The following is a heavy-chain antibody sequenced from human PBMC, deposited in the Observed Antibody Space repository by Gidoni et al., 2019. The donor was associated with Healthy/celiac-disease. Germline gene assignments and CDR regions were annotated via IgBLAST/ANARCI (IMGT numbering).Heavy chain of an antibody. CDR1: GGTFSSYA. D-gene: IGHD3-22*01. J-gene: IGHJ3*02. CDR3: ARPANDYDSSGYYFGI. Sequence: HVQLVQSGAEVKQPGSSVNVSCTDSGGTFSSYAISWLRQAPGQGREWMGGIIPIFGTANYAQKFQGRVTITADETTSTAYIELSSLRSGDKAVYYCARPANDYDSSGYYFGIWGQGTMVTVSS. V-gene: IGHV1-69*01. CDR2: IIPIFGTA.